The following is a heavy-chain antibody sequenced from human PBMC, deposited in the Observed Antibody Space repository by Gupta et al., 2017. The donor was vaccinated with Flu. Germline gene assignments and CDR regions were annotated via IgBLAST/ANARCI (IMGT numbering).Heavy chain of an antibody. V-gene: IGHV3-74*01. D-gene: IGHD4-4*01. CDR3: VRDGRKTTDYYYYGMDV. Sequence: VQLVESGGGLVQPGGSLRLSCAASGFPFSDHWMHWVRQAQGKGLVWVSRVNSDGNSPVNADSVKGRFTMSRDNAKNTLYLQMNSLRAEATAVYYCVRDGRKTTDYYYYGMDVWGRGTTVIVSS. J-gene: IGHJ6*02. CDR2: VNSDGNSP. CDR1: GFPFSDHW.